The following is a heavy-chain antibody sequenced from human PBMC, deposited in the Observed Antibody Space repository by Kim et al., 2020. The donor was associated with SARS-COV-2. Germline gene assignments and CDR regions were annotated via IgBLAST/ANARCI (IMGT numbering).Heavy chain of an antibody. D-gene: IGHD6-13*01. J-gene: IGHJ6*01. CDR1: GFTFDDYA. CDR2: ISWNSGSI. Sequence: GGSLRLSCAASGFTFDDYAMHWVRQAPGKGLEWVSGISWNSGSIGYADSVKGRFTISRDNAKNSLYLQMNSLRAEDTALYYCAKERIRSSSWSWSPTYY. V-gene: IGHV3-9*01. CDR3: AKERIRSSSWSWSPTYY.